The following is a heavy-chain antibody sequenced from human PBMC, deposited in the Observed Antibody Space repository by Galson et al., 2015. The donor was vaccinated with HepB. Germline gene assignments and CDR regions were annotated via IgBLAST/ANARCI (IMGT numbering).Heavy chain of an antibody. J-gene: IGHJ3*02. CDR2: ISSNGGST. CDR3: ARGERWLQPDDAFDI. Sequence: SLRLSCAASGFTFSSYAMHWVRQAPGKGLEYVSAISSNGGSTYYANSVKGRFTISRDNSKNTLYLQMGSLRAEDMAVYYCARGERWLQPDDAFDIWGQGTMVTVSS. CDR1: GFTFSSYA. D-gene: IGHD5-24*01. V-gene: IGHV3-64*01.